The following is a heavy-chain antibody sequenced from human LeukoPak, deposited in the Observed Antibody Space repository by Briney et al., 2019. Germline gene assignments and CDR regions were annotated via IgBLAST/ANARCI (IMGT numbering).Heavy chain of an antibody. J-gene: IGHJ3*02. CDR3: ARWDLNLDAFDI. V-gene: IGHV1-18*04. CDR2: ISAYNGNT. Sequence: ASVKVSCKASGHTFTSYGISWVRQAPGQGLEWMGWISAYNGNTNYAQKLQGRVTMTTDTSTNTAYMELRSLRSDDTVVYYCARWDLNLDAFDIWGQGTMVTVSS. D-gene: IGHD1-26*01. CDR1: GHTFTSYG.